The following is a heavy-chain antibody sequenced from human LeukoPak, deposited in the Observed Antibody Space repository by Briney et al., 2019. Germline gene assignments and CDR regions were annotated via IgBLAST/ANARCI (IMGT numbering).Heavy chain of an antibody. D-gene: IGHD2-2*01. Sequence: ASVKVSCKVSGYTRTELSMHWVRQAPGKGLEWMGGFDPEDGETIYAQKFQGRVTMTEDTSTDTAYMELSSLRSEDTAVYYCATGYCSSTSCLDYWGQGTLVAVSS. J-gene: IGHJ4*02. CDR3: ATGYCSSTSCLDY. V-gene: IGHV1-24*01. CDR2: FDPEDGET. CDR1: GYTRTELS.